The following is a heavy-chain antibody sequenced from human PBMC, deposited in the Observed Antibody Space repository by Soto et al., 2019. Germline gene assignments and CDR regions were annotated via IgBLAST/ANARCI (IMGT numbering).Heavy chain of an antibody. CDR1: GFTFDDYV. CDR3: AKDLSAQSVSWLNWFDP. CDR2: ISWKSGTI. Sequence: EVQLVESGGGLVQPGGSLRLSCAASGFTFDDYVMHWVRQGPGKGLEWVSGISWKSGTIGYADFVKGRFTISRDNAKNSLYLEMNSLRAEDTAFYYCAKDLSAQSVSWLNWFDPWCQGTLVTVSS. V-gene: IGHV3-9*01. D-gene: IGHD6-13*01. J-gene: IGHJ5*02.